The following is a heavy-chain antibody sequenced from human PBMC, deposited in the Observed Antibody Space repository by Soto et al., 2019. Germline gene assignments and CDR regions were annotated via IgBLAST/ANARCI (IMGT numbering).Heavy chain of an antibody. CDR2: IYYSGST. J-gene: IGHJ4*02. V-gene: IGHV4-59*08. D-gene: IGHD2-21*02. CDR3: VRHVVTATRYFDY. Sequence: SEPLSLTCTVSGGYISGYYWTWIRQPPGKGLEWIGSIYYSGSTNYNPSLKSRVTISLDTSKNQFSLKLSSVTAADSAVYYCVRHVVTATRYFDYWGQGTLVTVSS. CDR1: GGYISGYY.